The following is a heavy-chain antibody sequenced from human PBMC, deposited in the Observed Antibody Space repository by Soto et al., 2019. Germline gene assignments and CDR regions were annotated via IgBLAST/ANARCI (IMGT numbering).Heavy chain of an antibody. D-gene: IGHD4-4*01. CDR3: AHSHYSSENNWFDP. J-gene: IGHJ5*02. Sequence: VPTLVNPTQSLTLTCTFSGFSLSTSGVGVGWIRQPPGKALECLALIYWNDDKRYSPSLKSRLTITKDTSKNQVVLTMTNMDPVDTATYYCAHSHYSSENNWFDPWGQGTLVTVSS. CDR1: GFSLSTSGVG. V-gene: IGHV2-5*01. CDR2: IYWNDDK.